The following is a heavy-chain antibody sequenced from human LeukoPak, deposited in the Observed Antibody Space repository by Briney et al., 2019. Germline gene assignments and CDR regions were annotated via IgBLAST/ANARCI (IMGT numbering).Heavy chain of an antibody. Sequence: GGSLRLSCAASGFTFSSYGMSWVRQAPGKGLEWVSAISGSGDSTYYADSVKGRFTIVSDNSKNTLFLQMDSLRAEATAVYCWDKGGVVPAAIPLDFDYWGQGTLVTVSS. J-gene: IGHJ4*02. CDR1: GFTFSSYG. CDR2: ISGSGDST. CDR3: DKGGVVPAAIPLDFDY. V-gene: IGHV3-23*01. D-gene: IGHD2-2*01.